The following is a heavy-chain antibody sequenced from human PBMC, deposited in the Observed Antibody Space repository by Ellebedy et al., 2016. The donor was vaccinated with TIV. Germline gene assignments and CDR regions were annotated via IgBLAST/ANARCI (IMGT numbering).Heavy chain of an antibody. J-gene: IGHJ4*02. CDR1: GFSFSTYS. D-gene: IGHD6-19*01. CDR3: ARDRHSSDWYGGTFDY. V-gene: IGHV3-23*01. CDR2: ISGIGVYA. Sequence: GESLKISCVVSGFSFSTYSMTWVRQAPGKGLEYVAVISGIGVYAYYADSVKGRFTISRDNSNNMLYVQMNSLRAEDTAVYYCARDRHSSDWYGGTFDYWGQGTLVTVSS.